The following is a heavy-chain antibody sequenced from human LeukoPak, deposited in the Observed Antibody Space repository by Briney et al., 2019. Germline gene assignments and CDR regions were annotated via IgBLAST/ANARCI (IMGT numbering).Heavy chain of an antibody. CDR1: GFTFSSYY. Sequence: GGSLRPSCAASGFTFSSYYMAWVRQAPGKGLEWVANIQQDGSQKYYLDSVKGRFTISRDNARNSLYLEMNSLRAEDAAVYYCAAQRAEGFDHWGQGTLVTVSS. CDR3: AAQRAEGFDH. V-gene: IGHV3-7*01. CDR2: IQQDGSQK. J-gene: IGHJ4*02.